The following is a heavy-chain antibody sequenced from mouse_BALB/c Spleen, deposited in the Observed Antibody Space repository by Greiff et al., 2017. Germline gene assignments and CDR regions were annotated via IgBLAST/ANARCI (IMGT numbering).Heavy chain of an antibody. CDR1: GYTFTSYW. V-gene: IGHV1S81*02. CDR2: INPSNGRT. CDR3: AREGSHFDY. J-gene: IGHJ2*01. D-gene: IGHD1-1*02. Sequence: VQLQQSGAELVKPGASVKLSCKASGYTFTSYWMHWVKQRPGQGLEWIGEINPSNGRTNYNEKFKSKATLTVDKSSSTAYMQLSSLTSEDSAVYYCAREGSHFDYWGQGTTLTVSS.